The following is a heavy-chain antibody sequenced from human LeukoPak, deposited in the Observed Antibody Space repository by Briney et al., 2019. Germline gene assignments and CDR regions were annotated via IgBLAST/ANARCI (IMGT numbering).Heavy chain of an antibody. CDR2: IHHSESS. D-gene: IGHD3-10*01. CDR3: ARGGNRFGGFYFDY. V-gene: IGHV4-31*03. Sequence: SQTLSLTCTFSADSLSGGGHYWAWIRQLPGKGLELIGFIHHSESSRHNPSLKDRVAISVDASRKQFALRLSSVTAADTAIHYCARGGNRFGGFYFDYWGQGIQVIVSS. J-gene: IGHJ4*02. CDR1: ADSLSGGGHY.